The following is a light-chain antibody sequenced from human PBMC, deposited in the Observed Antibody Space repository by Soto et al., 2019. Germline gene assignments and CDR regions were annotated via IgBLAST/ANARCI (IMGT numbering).Light chain of an antibody. CDR1: QTIYNY. V-gene: IGKV1-27*01. CDR2: AAS. CDR3: HKFRAVPT. Sequence: DIQMTQSPSSLSASVGDRVTITCRASQTIYNYLAWYQQKPGKVPTLLISAASTLQSGVPSRFSGSGSGTDFTLTISRLQPEDVATYYCHKFRAVPTFGGGNTVEI. J-gene: IGKJ4*01.